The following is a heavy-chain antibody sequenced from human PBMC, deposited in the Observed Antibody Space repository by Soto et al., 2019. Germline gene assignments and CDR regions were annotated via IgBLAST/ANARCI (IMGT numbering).Heavy chain of an antibody. D-gene: IGHD2-2*01. Sequence: GESLKISCKGSGYSFTSYWIGWVRQMPGKGLEWMGIIYPGDSDTRYSPSFQGQVTISADKSISTAYLQWSSLKASDTAMYYCARTRDAVPAAMGGDYWGQGTLVTVSS. CDR1: GYSFTSYW. J-gene: IGHJ4*02. V-gene: IGHV5-51*01. CDR2: IYPGDSDT. CDR3: ARTRDAVPAAMGGDY.